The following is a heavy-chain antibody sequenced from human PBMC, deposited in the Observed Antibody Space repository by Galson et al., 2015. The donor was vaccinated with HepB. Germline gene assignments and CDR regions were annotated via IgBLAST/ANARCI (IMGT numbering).Heavy chain of an antibody. V-gene: IGHV1-69*13. D-gene: IGHD5-12*01. CDR3: ATSRRGYSGSGGPFYFDY. Sequence: SVKVSCKASGGTFSNYPLSWVRQAPGQGLEWMGGIIPIFGTANYAQKFQGRVTIIADGSASTAYMELSSLRSQDTAVYYCATSRRGYSGSGGPFYFDYWGQGTVVTVSS. CDR2: IIPIFGTA. CDR1: GGTFSNYP. J-gene: IGHJ4*02.